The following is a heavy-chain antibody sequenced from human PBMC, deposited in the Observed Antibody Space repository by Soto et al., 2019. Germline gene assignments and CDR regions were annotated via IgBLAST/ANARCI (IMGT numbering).Heavy chain of an antibody. V-gene: IGHV3-48*02. D-gene: IGHD3-10*01. CDR2: ISGSSNII. J-gene: IGHJ6*02. CDR1: GFTLRPYR. Sequence: EAPLVESGGGLVQRGGSGRLSWAASGFTLRPYRINWVRQAPGKGLEWISYISGSSNIINYADSVKGRFTISRDNTKNSLYLQMNSLRDEDTAVYYCARGFDLQYGMDVWGQGTTVTVSS. CDR3: ARGFDLQYGMDV.